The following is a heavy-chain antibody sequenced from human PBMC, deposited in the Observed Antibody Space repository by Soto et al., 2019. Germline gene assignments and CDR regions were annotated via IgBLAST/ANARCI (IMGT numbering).Heavy chain of an antibody. V-gene: IGHV3-30*04. CDR2: ISYDGSNK. CDR1: GFTFSSYA. J-gene: IGHJ6*02. CDR3: ARELLIVVVVAAIYYYGMDV. D-gene: IGHD2-15*01. Sequence: GGSLRLSCAASGFTFSSYAMHWVRQAPGKGLEWVAVISYDGSNKYYADSVKGRFTISRDNSKNTLYLQMNSLRAEDTAVYYCARELLIVVVVAAIYYYGMDVWGQGTTVTVSS.